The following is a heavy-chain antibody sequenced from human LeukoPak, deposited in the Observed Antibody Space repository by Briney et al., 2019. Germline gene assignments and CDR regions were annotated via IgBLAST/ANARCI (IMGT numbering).Heavy chain of an antibody. J-gene: IGHJ6*02. CDR1: GFTFTTYW. CDR3: ARDAVDTADAV. V-gene: IGHV3-74*01. D-gene: IGHD5-18*01. CDR2: INSDGSIT. Sequence: GGSLRLSCAASGFTFTTYWMHWVRQAPGKGLVWVSHINSDGSITSYADSVKGRFTISRDNAKNTLYLQMNSLRAEDTAVYYCARDAVDTADAVWGQGTTVTVSS.